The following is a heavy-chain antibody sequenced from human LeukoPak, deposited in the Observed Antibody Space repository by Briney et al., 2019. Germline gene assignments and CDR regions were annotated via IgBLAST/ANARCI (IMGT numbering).Heavy chain of an antibody. J-gene: IGHJ4*02. Sequence: PSETLSLTCTVSGGSITSSNYYWGWIRQPPGKGLEWVSAISGSGGSTYYADSVKGRFTISRDNSKNTLYLQMNSLRAEDTAVYYCAKAAELRYFDWLFLFDYWGQGTLVTVSS. CDR3: AKAAELRYFDWLFLFDY. CDR1: GGSITSSNYY. V-gene: IGHV3-23*01. CDR2: ISGSGGST. D-gene: IGHD3-9*01.